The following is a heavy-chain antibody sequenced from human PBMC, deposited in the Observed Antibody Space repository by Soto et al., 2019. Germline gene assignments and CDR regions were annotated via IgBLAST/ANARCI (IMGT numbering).Heavy chain of an antibody. Sequence: QLQLQESGPGLVKPSETLSLTCTVSGGSISSSSYYWGWIRQPPGKGLEWIGTIYYSGSTYYNPSLKSRVTISVDTSKNQFSLKLSSVTAADTAVYYCARSPIAVAGTWYFDLWGRGTLVTVSS. CDR3: ARSPIAVAGTWYFDL. CDR1: GGSISSSSYY. V-gene: IGHV4-39*01. D-gene: IGHD6-19*01. J-gene: IGHJ2*01. CDR2: IYYSGST.